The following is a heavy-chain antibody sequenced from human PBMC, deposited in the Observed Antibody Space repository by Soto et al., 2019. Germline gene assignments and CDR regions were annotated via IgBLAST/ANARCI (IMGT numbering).Heavy chain of an antibody. CDR2: INPNSGGT. V-gene: IGHV1-2*02. CDR3: ARVTYYDFWSNTLGPYYFDY. J-gene: IGHJ4*02. Sequence: AASVKVSCKASGYTFTGYYMHWVRQAPGQGLEWMGWINPNSGGTNYAQKFQGRVTMTRDTSISTAYMELSRLRSDDTAVYYCARVTYYDFWSNTLGPYYFDYWGQGTLVTVSS. CDR1: GYTFTGYY. D-gene: IGHD3-3*01.